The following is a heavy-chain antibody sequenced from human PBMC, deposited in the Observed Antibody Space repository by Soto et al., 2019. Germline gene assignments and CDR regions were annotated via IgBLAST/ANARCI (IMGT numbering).Heavy chain of an antibody. Sequence: EVQLLESGGGLVQPGGSLRLSCAASGFTFRNYVMSWVRQAPGKGLEWVSGISGSGGSTYFADSVKGRFTISRDNSKNRMYLQMNSLRAEDTAVYYCAKDFGLVPAHWGQGTLVTVSS. CDR3: AKDFGLVPAH. CDR2: ISGSGGST. CDR1: GFTFRNYV. J-gene: IGHJ4*02. V-gene: IGHV3-23*01. D-gene: IGHD6-19*01.